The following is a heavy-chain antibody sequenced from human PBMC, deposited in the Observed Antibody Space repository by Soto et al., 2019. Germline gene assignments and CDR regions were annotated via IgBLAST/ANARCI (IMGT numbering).Heavy chain of an antibody. CDR1: GGSFSGYY. Sequence: PSETLSLTCAVYGGSFSGYYWSWIRQPPGKGLEWIGEINHSGSTYYNPSLKSRVTISVDTSKNQFSLKLSSVTAADTAVYYCARVQFLGTNNWFDPWGQGTLVTVSS. J-gene: IGHJ5*02. CDR3: ARVQFLGTNNWFDP. CDR2: INHSGST. D-gene: IGHD3-3*01. V-gene: IGHV4-34*01.